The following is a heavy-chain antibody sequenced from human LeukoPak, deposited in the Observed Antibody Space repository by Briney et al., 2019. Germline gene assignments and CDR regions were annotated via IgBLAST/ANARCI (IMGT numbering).Heavy chain of an antibody. CDR2: IYYSGST. Sequence: PSETLSLTCTVSGGSISSSSYYWGWIRQPPGKGLEWIGSIYYSGSTYYNPSLKSRVTISVDTSKNQFSLKLSSVTAADTAVYYCAGAMRRGYYDSSGYYYWGQGTLVTVSS. J-gene: IGHJ4*02. CDR1: GGSISSSSYY. V-gene: IGHV4-39*07. D-gene: IGHD3-22*01. CDR3: AGAMRRGYYDSSGYYY.